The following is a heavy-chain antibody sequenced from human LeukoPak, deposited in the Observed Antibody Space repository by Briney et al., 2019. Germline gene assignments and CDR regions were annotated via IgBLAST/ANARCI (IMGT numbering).Heavy chain of an antibody. D-gene: IGHD6-13*01. J-gene: IGHJ4*02. CDR3: SRGRGRASSTWYVGFDY. Sequence: SEPLSLTCTVSGGSNSAYYWSWIRQSPGKGLEWIGYIYYSASTNYNPSLKSRVTISEDTSKNQFSLKLNSVTAADTAVYYCSRGRGRASSTWYVGFDYWGQGILVTVSS. CDR1: GGSNSAYY. CDR2: IYYSAST. V-gene: IGHV4-59*01.